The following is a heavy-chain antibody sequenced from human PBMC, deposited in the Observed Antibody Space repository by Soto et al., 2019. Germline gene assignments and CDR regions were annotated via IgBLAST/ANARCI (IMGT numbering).Heavy chain of an antibody. Sequence: PGGSLRLSCAASGFTFSSYGMHWVRQAPGKGLEWVAVISYDGSNKYYADSVKGRFTISRDNSKNTLYLQMNSLRAEDTAVYYCAKDVTKVFGDYVFLGLVDYWGQGTLVTVSS. CDR2: ISYDGSNK. CDR1: GFTFSSYG. D-gene: IGHD2-21*02. CDR3: AKDVTKVFGDYVFLGLVDY. J-gene: IGHJ4*02. V-gene: IGHV3-30*18.